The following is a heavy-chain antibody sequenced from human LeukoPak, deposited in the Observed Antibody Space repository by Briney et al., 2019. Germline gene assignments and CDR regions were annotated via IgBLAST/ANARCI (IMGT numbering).Heavy chain of an antibody. V-gene: IGHV3-53*01. J-gene: IGHJ4*02. CDR1: GFTFRSYS. CDR2: IYSGGST. CDR3: ARENRVATSLDY. Sequence: PGGSLRLSCAASGFTFRSYSMNWVRQAPGKGLEWVSVIYSGGSTYYADSVKGRFTISRDNSKNTLYLQMNSLRAEDTAVYYCARENRVATSLDYWGQGTLVTVSS. D-gene: IGHD5-12*01.